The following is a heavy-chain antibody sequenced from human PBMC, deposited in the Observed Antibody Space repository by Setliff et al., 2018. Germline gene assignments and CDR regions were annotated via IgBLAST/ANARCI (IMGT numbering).Heavy chain of an antibody. CDR1: GYSFTSYW. V-gene: IGHV5-51*01. CDR3: ASSSGSASNDAFDI. J-gene: IGHJ3*02. D-gene: IGHD1-26*01. Sequence: PGESLKISCKGSGYSFTSYWIGWVRQMPGKGLEWMGIIYPGDSDTRYNPSFQGQVTISADTSISTAYLQWSSLTASDTAMYYCASSSGSASNDAFDIWGQGTTVTVSS. CDR2: IYPGDSDT.